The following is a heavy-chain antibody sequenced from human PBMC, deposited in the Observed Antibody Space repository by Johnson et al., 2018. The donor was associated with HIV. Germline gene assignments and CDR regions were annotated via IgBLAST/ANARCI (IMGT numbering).Heavy chain of an antibody. Sequence: VQLVESGGGLVQPGGSLRLSCAASGFTVSSNYMSWVRQAPGKGLEWVSVIYSGGSTYYADSVKGRFTISRDNSKNTLYLQMNSRRAEDTAVYYCAKDRALAAAGLPSDAFDSWGQGTMVTVSS. V-gene: IGHV3-66*01. D-gene: IGHD6-13*01. CDR1: GFTVSSNY. CDR2: IYSGGST. J-gene: IGHJ3*02. CDR3: AKDRALAAAGLPSDAFDS.